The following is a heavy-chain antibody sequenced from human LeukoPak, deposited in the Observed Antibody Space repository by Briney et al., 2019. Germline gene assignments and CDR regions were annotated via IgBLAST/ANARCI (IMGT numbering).Heavy chain of an antibody. J-gene: IGHJ1*01. Sequence: QPGGSLRLSCAASGFTFSSYWMSWVPQAPGKGLEWVANIKQDGSEKYYVDSVKGRFTISRDNAKNSLYLQMNSLRAEDTAVYYCARGAGTIFGVVGAEYFQHWGQGTLVTVSS. CDR1: GFTFSSYW. D-gene: IGHD3-3*01. CDR3: ARGAGTIFGVVGAEYFQH. V-gene: IGHV3-7*01. CDR2: IKQDGSEK.